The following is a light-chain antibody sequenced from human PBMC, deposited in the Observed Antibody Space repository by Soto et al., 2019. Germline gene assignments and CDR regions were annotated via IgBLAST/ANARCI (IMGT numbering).Light chain of an antibody. CDR1: SSDVGGYNY. CDR3: GSYTSTSTRI. CDR2: EVS. V-gene: IGLV2-14*01. J-gene: IGLJ1*01. Sequence: QSALTQPAFVSGSPGQSITISCTGTSSDVGGYNYVSWYQHPPGKAPKLMISEVSNRPSGVSNRFSGSKSGNTASLTISGLQAEDEADYYCGSYTSTSTRIFGTGTKLTVL.